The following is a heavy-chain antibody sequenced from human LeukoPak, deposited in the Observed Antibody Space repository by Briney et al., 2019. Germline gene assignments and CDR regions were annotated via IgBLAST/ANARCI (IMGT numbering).Heavy chain of an antibody. D-gene: IGHD3-3*01. CDR1: GYTFTSYD. J-gene: IGHJ4*02. CDR3: ARVGGGYYDFWSGYSIPPDY. Sequence: ASVKVSCKASGYTFTSYDINWVRQAPGQGLEWMGWINPNSGGTNYAQKFQGRVTMTRDTSISTAYMELSRLRSDDTAVYYCARVGGGYYDFWSGYSIPPDYWGQGTLVTVSS. V-gene: IGHV1-2*02. CDR2: INPNSGGT.